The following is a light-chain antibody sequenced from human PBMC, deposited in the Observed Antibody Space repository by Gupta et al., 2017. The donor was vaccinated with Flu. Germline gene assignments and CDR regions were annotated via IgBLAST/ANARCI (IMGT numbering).Light chain of an antibody. Sequence: GQTATFTGGGNNIETKSVHWYQQKPGQAPVLVVYEDSDRPSGIPERFSGSNSGNTATLTISRVEAGDGADYYCQVWDSYSVHWVFGGGTKLTVL. CDR3: QVWDSYSVHWV. CDR2: EDS. V-gene: IGLV3-21*02. J-gene: IGLJ3*02. CDR1: NIETKS.